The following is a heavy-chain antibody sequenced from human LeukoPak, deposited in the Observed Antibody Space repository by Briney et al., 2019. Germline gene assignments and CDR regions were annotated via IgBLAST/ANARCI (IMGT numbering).Heavy chain of an antibody. V-gene: IGHV4-39*01. CDR3: AREGGYDSSGYYYYPDHAFDI. CDR2: IYYSGST. CDR1: GGSISSSSYY. J-gene: IGHJ3*02. Sequence: SETLSLTCTVSGGSISSSSYYWGWIRQPPGKGLEWIGSIYYSGSTYYNPSLKSRVTISVDTSKNQFSLKLSSVTAADTAVYYCAREGGYDSSGYYYYPDHAFDIWGQGTMVTVSS. D-gene: IGHD3-22*01.